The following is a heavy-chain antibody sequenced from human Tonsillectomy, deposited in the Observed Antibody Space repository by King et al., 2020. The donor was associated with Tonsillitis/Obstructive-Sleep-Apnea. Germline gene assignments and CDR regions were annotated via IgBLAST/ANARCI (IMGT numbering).Heavy chain of an antibody. CDR2: ISSSSTYR. CDR1: RFTFSYYN. D-gene: IGHD6-13*01. CDR3: ARQDSSSWGDFFDY. V-gene: IGHV3-21*01. Sequence: QLVESGGGLVKPGGSLRLSCTASRFTFSYYNMNWVRQAPGKGLEWVSSISSSSTYRLYADSVKGRFTISRDNANNSLYLQMNSLRAEDTAIYYCARQDSSSWGDFFDYWGLGTLVTVSS. J-gene: IGHJ4*02.